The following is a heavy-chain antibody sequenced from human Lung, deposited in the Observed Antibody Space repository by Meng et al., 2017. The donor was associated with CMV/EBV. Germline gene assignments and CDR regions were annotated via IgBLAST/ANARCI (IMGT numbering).Heavy chain of an antibody. D-gene: IGHD2-2*02. CDR1: GFTFTSSA. J-gene: IGHJ3*02. V-gene: IGHV1-58*01. CDR3: GIVVVPAAIGVDAFDI. Sequence: SAKVSCXASGFTFTSSAVQWVRQARGQRLEWIGWIVVGSGNTNYAQKFQERVTITRGMSTSTAYMELSSLRSEDTAVYYCGIVVVPAAIGVDAFDIWGQGTMVTVSS. CDR2: IVVGSGNT.